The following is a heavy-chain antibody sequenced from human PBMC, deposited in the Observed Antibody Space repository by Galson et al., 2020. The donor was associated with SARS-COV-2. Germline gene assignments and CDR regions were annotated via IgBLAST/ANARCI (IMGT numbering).Heavy chain of an antibody. CDR2: ISYDGSNK. CDR3: ARDKPTVTNGWVTPYFAYYFDY. J-gene: IGHJ4*02. V-gene: IGHV3-30*04. CDR1: GFTFSSYA. D-gene: IGHD4-4*01. Sequence: GGSLRLSCAASGFTFSSYAMHWVRQAPGKGLEWVAVISYDGSNKYYADSVQGRFTISRDNSKNTLYLQMNSLRAEDTAVYYCARDKPTVTNGWVTPYFAYYFDYGGQGTRVTVSS.